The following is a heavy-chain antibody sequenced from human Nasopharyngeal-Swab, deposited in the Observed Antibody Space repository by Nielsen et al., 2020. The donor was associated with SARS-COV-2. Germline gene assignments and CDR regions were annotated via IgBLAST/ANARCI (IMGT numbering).Heavy chain of an antibody. D-gene: IGHD3-22*01. CDR2: INAGNGNT. CDR1: GYTFTSYA. CDR3: ARSPRYYDSSGKLDY. J-gene: IGHJ4*02. V-gene: IGHV1-3*01. Sequence: ASVKVSCKGSGYTFTSYAMHWVRQAPGQRLEWMGWINAGNGNTKYSQKFQGRVTITRDTSASTAYMELSSLRSEDTAVYYCARSPRYYDSSGKLDYWGQGTLVTVSS.